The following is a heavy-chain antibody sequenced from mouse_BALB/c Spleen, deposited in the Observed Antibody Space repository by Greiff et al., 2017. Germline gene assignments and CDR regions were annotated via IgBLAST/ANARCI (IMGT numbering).Heavy chain of an antibody. V-gene: IGHV5-6-5*01. CDR1: GFTFSSYA. CDR2: ISSGGST. J-gene: IGHJ3*01. CDR3: ARGAMITGFAY. D-gene: IGHD2-4*01. Sequence: EVKVVESGGGLVKPGGSLKLSCAASGFTFSSYAMSWVRQTPEKRLEWVASISSGGSTYYPDSVKGRFTISRDNARNILYLQMSSLRSEDTAMYYCARGAMITGFAYWGQGTLVTVSA.